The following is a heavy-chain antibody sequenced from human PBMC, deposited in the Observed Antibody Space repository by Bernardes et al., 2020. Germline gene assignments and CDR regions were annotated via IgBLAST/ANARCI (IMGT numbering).Heavy chain of an antibody. J-gene: IGHJ2*01. CDR2: ISSSSTYI. V-gene: IGHV3-21*01. Sequence: GGSLRLSRTASGFTFSSYSMNWVRQAPGKGLEWVSSISSSSTYIYYADSVKGRFTISRDNAKNSLYLQMNSLRAEDTAVYYCARALASYSSGWYGENWYFDLWGRGTLVTVSS. D-gene: IGHD6-19*01. CDR1: GFTFSSYS. CDR3: ARALASYSSGWYGENWYFDL.